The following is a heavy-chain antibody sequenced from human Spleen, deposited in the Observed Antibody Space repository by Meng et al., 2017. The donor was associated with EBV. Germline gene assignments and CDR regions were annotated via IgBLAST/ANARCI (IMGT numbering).Heavy chain of an antibody. Sequence: QIELRSPGAEVKTPGASVKVSFDASVYGFTDFYIHWVRQAPGQGLEWMGRINPDTGETDYAQNFQGRVTMTRDTSISTTYMDFHRLTSDDTAMYYCARDGGAHWLDPWGQGTLVTVSS. J-gene: IGHJ5*02. CDR2: INPDTGET. CDR1: VYGFTDFY. V-gene: IGHV1-2*06. D-gene: IGHD3-10*01. CDR3: ARDGGAHWLDP.